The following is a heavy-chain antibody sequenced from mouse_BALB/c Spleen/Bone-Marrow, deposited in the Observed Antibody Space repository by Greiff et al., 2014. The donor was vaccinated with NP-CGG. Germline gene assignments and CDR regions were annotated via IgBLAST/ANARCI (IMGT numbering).Heavy chain of an antibody. Sequence: VQLQQPGAELVKPGASVKLSCTASGFNIKDTYMHWVKQRPEQGLEWIGRIDPANGNIKYDPKFQGKANITADTSSNTAYLQLSSLTSDAAAVYYGAPYYYGRWFANWGQGTLVTVSA. CDR3: APYYYGRWFAN. D-gene: IGHD1-1*01. J-gene: IGHJ3*01. V-gene: IGHV14-3*02. CDR2: IDPANGNI. CDR1: GFNIKDTY.